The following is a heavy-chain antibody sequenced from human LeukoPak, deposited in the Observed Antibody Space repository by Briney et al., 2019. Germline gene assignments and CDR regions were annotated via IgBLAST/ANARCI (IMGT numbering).Heavy chain of an antibody. V-gene: IGHV3-23*01. J-gene: IGHJ5*02. CDR3: AKDRIEVAVHWFDP. CDR1: GFTFSTYA. CDR2: ISGSGSST. Sequence: GGSLRLSCAASGFTFSTYAMTWVRQAPGKGLEWVSTISGSGSSTFYADSVKGRFTISRDNFKNTLYLQMNNLRAEDTAVYYCAKDRIEVAVHWFDPCGQGTLVTVSS. D-gene: IGHD6-19*01.